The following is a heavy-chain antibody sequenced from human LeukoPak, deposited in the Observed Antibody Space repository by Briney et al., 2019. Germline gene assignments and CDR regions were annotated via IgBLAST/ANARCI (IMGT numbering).Heavy chain of an antibody. V-gene: IGHV4-39*01. J-gene: IGHJ4*02. D-gene: IGHD2-15*01. CDR2: IFYTGKT. Sequence: SETLSLTCTVSGGSISTYDYYWGWFRQPPGEGLEWIGSIFYTGKTYYNPSLNSRVTVSVDTSKNQFSLKLNSVTATDTAIYYCVRQKHHCDGGSCFPPDYWGQGTLVTVSS. CDR3: VRQKHHCDGGSCFPPDY. CDR1: GGSISTYDYY.